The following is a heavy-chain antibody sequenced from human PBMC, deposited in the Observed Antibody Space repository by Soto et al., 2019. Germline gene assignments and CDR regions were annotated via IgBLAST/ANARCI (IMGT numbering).Heavy chain of an antibody. CDR2: IWNDGTNE. CDR3: SGEAYSKMWSVDY. CDR1: GFRFNIFG. V-gene: IGHV3-33*01. Sequence: QVQLVESGGGVVQPGTSLRLSCAASGFRFNIFGMHWVRQAPGKGLEWVASIWNDGTNEKYADALEGRFIISRANSRNTLYLQMKSLRTEDTAVEYCSGEAYSKMWSVDYWGQGILVTASS. J-gene: IGHJ4*02. D-gene: IGHD4-4*01.